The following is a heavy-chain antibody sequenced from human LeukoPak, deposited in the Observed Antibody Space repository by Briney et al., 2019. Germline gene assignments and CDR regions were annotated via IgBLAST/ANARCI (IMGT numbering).Heavy chain of an antibody. J-gene: IGHJ5*02. CDR2: IIPIFGTA. Sequence: GASVKVSCKASGGTFSSYAISWVRQASGQGLEWMGGIIPIFGTANYAQKFQGRVTITADESTSTAYMELSSLRSEDTAVYYCARGHPVPYFDWLLPYNWFDPWGQGTLVTVSS. D-gene: IGHD3-9*01. CDR1: GGTFSSYA. V-gene: IGHV1-69*13. CDR3: ARGHPVPYFDWLLPYNWFDP.